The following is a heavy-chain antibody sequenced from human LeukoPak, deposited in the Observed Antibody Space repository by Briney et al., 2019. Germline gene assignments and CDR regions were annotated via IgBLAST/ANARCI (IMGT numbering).Heavy chain of an antibody. CDR1: GFTISSNY. V-gene: IGHV3-53*01. CDR2: IYSGGST. CDR3: ARADDYDDSRDY. Sequence: GGSLRLSCTASGFTISSNYMSWVRQAQGQGLEWVSVIYSGGSTYYADSVKGRFTISRDNSKNTLYLQMNSLRAEDTSVYYCARADDYDDSRDYWGQGTLVTVSS. J-gene: IGHJ4*02. D-gene: IGHD4-17*01.